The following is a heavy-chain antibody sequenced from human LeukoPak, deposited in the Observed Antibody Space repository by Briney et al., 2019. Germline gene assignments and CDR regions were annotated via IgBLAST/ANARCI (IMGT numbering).Heavy chain of an antibody. D-gene: IGHD3-16*02. J-gene: IGHJ5*02. Sequence: GGSLRLSCTASTFSFGDYTMSWVRQAPGKGLEWVSSISSRGDAIDYADSVKGRFTISRDNAKNSLCLQMNSLRAEDTAVYYCARSPSSFDPWGQGALVTVSS. CDR1: TFSFGDYT. V-gene: IGHV3-48*03. CDR3: ARSPSSFDP. CDR2: ISSRGDAI.